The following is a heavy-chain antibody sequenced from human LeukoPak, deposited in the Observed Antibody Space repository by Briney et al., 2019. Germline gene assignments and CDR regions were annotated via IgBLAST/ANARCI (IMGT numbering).Heavy chain of an antibody. CDR2: ISGSGGGT. D-gene: IGHD3-16*02. CDR1: GFTFSGYA. J-gene: IGHJ6*03. CDR3: AKDRWQLSPDYYYYMDV. V-gene: IGHV3-23*01. Sequence: GGSLRLSCAASGFTFSGYAMNWVRQAPGKGLEWVSAISGSGGGTYYADSVKGRFTISRDNSKNTLYLQMDSLRAEDTAVYYCAKDRWQLSPDYYYYMDVWGKGTTVTVSS.